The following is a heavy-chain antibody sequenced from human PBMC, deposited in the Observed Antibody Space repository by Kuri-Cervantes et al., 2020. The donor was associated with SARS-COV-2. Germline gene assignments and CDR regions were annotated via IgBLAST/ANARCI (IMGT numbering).Heavy chain of an antibody. CDR1: GFTFSGYG. D-gene: IGHD6-13*01. J-gene: IGHJ4*02. CDR3: ARDPLPKYSSSYRYFDY. Sequence: LSLTCAASGFTFSGYGMHWVRQAPGKGLEWVSYISSSSSTIYYADSVKGRFTISRDNAKNSLYLQMNSLRDEDTAVYYYARDPLPKYSSSYRYFDYWGQGTLVTVYS. V-gene: IGHV3-48*02. CDR2: ISSSSSTI.